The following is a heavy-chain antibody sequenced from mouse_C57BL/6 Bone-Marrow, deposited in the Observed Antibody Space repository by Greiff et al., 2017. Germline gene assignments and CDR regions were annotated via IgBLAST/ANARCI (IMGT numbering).Heavy chain of an antibody. CDR1: GYTFTSYW. V-gene: IGHV1-64*01. D-gene: IGHD2-10*02. J-gene: IGHJ1*03. CDR3: ARYGKGDWYFDV. Sequence: QVQLQQPGAELVKPGASVKLSCKASGYTFTSYWMHWVKQRPGQGLEWIGMIHPNSGSTNYNEKFKSKATLTVDKSSSTAYMQLSSLTSEDSAVYYWARYGKGDWYFDVWGTVTTVTVPS. CDR2: IHPNSGST.